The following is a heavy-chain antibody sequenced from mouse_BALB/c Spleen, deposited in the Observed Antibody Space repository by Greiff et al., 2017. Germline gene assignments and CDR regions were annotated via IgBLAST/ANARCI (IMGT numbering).Heavy chain of an antibody. V-gene: IGHV5-6-3*01. D-gene: IGHD1-1*01. Sequence: EVQRVESGGGLVQPGGSLKLSCAASGFTFSSYGMSWVRQTPDKRLELVATINSNGGSTYYPDSVKGRFTISRDNAKNTLYLQMSSLKSEDTAMYYCARFYYGYAMDYWGQGTSVTVSS. J-gene: IGHJ4*01. CDR2: INSNGGST. CDR1: GFTFSSYG. CDR3: ARFYYGYAMDY.